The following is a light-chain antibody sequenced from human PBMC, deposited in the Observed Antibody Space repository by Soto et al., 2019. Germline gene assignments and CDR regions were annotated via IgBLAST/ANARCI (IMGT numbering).Light chain of an antibody. J-gene: IGKJ1*01. V-gene: IGKV3-20*01. CDR2: SAS. CDR1: QSVSGDY. Sequence: EVVWTQAAVTVSLSPSKRSNHCCRASQSVSGDYLAWYQQKPGQAPRLLIYSASLKPAGIPDRFSGSGSATYFILPISRLESEDFALFYCHPYGSSPITFGQGTKVDIK. CDR3: HPYGSSPIT.